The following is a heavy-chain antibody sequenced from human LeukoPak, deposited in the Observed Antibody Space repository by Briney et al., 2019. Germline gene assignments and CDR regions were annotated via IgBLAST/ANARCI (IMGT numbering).Heavy chain of an antibody. CDR3: AKRPASIQTFDY. D-gene: IGHD2-21*01. V-gene: IGHV3-23*01. CDR1: GFTFRGHA. Sequence: GGSLRLSCAASGFTFRGHAMSWVRQAPGKGLEWVSTISPNGGSTYYADSVKGRLTISRDNSKNTLYLQMNSLSAEDTAIYYCAKRPASIQTFDYWGQGSLVTVSS. CDR2: ISPNGGST. J-gene: IGHJ4*02.